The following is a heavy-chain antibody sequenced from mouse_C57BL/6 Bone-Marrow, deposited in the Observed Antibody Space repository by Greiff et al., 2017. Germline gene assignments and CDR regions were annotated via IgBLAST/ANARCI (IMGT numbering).Heavy chain of an antibody. CDR3: ARNLPGIAMDY. J-gene: IGHJ3*01. D-gene: IGHD1-1*02. Sequence: QVQLQQSGAELARPGASVKLSCKASGYTFTSYGISWVKQRTGQGLEWIGEIYPRSGNTYYNEKFKGKATLTADKSSSTAYMELRSLTSEDSAVYFCARNLPGIAMDYWGQGTLVTVSA. CDR2: IYPRSGNT. V-gene: IGHV1-81*01. CDR1: GYTFTSYG.